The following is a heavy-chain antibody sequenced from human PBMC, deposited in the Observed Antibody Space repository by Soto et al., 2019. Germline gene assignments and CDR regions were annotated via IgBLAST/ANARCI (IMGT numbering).Heavy chain of an antibody. Sequence: PGESLKISCKGSGYSFTSYWIGWVRHMPGKGLEWMGIIYPGDSDTRYSPSFQGQVTISADKSISTAYLQWSSLKASDAAMFYCARHVSPAAPRYWFDPWGQGTLVTVSS. D-gene: IGHD6-25*01. CDR3: ARHVSPAAPRYWFDP. CDR2: IYPGDSDT. CDR1: GYSFTSYW. J-gene: IGHJ5*02. V-gene: IGHV5-51*01.